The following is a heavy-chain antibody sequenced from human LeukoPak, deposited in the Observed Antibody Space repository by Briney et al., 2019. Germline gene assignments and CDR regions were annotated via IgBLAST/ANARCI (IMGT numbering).Heavy chain of an antibody. Sequence: ASVEVSCKASGYTFTGYYMHWVRQAPGQGLEWMGWINPNSGGTNYAQKFQGRVTMTRDTSISTAYMELSRLRSDDTAVYYCARDALLAAAAPDAFDIWGQGTMVTVSS. V-gene: IGHV1-2*02. CDR3: ARDALLAAAAPDAFDI. CDR2: INPNSGGT. CDR1: GYTFTGYY. J-gene: IGHJ3*02. D-gene: IGHD6-13*01.